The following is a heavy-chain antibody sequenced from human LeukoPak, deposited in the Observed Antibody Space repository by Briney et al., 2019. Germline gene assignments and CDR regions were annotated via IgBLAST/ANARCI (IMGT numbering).Heavy chain of an antibody. V-gene: IGHV3-33*06. CDR2: IWHDGSNK. Sequence: GGSLRLSCAASGFTFSNYGMHWVRQAPGKGLEWVAVIWHDGSNKYYADSVKGRFTISRDNSKNTLYLQMNSLRAEDTAVYYCANNFDYWGQGTLVSVSS. J-gene: IGHJ4*02. CDR3: ANNFDY. CDR1: GFTFSNYG.